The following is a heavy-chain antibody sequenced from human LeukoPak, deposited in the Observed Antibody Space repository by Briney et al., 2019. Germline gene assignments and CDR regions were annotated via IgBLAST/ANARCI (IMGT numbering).Heavy chain of an antibody. CDR1: GGSISSYY. CDR2: IYYSGST. D-gene: IGHD1-26*01. V-gene: IGHV4-59*01. J-gene: IGHJ4*02. CDR3: ARGYSGSYGRFDY. Sequence: SETLSLPCPVSGGSISSYYWSWIRPPPGKGLEWIGYIYYSGSTSYNPSLKSRVTISVDTSKNQFSLKLSSVTAADTAVYYCARGYSGSYGRFDYWGQGTLVTVSS.